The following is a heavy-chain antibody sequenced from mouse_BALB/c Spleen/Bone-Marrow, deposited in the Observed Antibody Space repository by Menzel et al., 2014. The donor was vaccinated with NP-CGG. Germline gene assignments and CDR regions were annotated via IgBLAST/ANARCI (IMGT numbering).Heavy chain of an antibody. CDR2: ISGGGSYT. CDR3: ARHAYYDQTEVSFVY. CDR1: GFTFNSYG. D-gene: IGHD2-4*01. V-gene: IGHV5-9-2*01. Sequence: EVQLVESGGGLVKSGGSLKLSCAASGFTFNSYGMPWVRQTPEKRLEWVATISGGGSYTFYPDSVKGRFTISRGNAKNNLYLQLSSLRSEDTALYYCARHAYYDQTEVSFVYWGQGTLVTVSA. J-gene: IGHJ3*01.